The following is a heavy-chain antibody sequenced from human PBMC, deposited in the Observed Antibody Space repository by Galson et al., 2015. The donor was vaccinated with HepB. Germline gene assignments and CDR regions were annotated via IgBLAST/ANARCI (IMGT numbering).Heavy chain of an antibody. CDR2: ISGSGGST. J-gene: IGHJ6*03. CDR3: AGPLTTVTTPILDMDV. CDR1: GFTFSSYA. Sequence: SLRLSCAASGFTFSSYAMSWVRQAPGKGLEWVSAISGSGGSTYYADSVKGRFTISRDNSKNTLYLQMNSLRAEDTAVYYCAGPLTTVTTPILDMDVWGKGTTVTVSS. D-gene: IGHD4-17*01. V-gene: IGHV3-23*01.